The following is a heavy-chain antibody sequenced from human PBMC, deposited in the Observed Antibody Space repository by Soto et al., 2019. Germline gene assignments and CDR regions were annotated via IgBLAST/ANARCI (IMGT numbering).Heavy chain of an antibody. CDR1: GYTFTSYG. J-gene: IGHJ4*02. D-gene: IGHD6-19*01. CDR2: ISAYNGNT. V-gene: IGHV1-18*01. CDR3: ATDRRKYSSGWRYFDY. Sequence: QVQLVQSGAEVKKPGASVKVSCKASGYTFTSYGISWVRQAPGQGLEWMGWISAYNGNTNYAQKLQGRVTMTTDTATSTAYMELRSLRSDDTAVYYCATDRRKYSSGWRYFDYWGQGTLVTVSS.